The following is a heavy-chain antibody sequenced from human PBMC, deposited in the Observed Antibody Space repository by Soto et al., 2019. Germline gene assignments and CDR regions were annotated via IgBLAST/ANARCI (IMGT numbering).Heavy chain of an antibody. V-gene: IGHV4-31*03. CDR3: ARMYSSGSGWFHP. CDR2: FYSSGSI. D-gene: IGHD3-22*01. Sequence: TLSLTCSVSGYSITAGGYYWSWIRQHPGKGLEWIGSFYSSGSIIYNPSLKSRVSISGDTSRNQFSMTLTSVTAADTALYYCARMYSSGSGWFHPWGQGTLVTVSS. J-gene: IGHJ5*02. CDR1: GYSITAGGYY.